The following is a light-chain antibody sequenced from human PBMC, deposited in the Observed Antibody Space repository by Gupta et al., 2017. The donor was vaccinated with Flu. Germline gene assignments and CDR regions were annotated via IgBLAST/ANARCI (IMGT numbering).Light chain of an antibody. CDR3: QTWGTGIVV. J-gene: IGLJ2*01. CDR1: SGHSSYA. CDR2: VNRDGSH. V-gene: IGLV4-69*01. Sequence: SGHSSYAIAWHQQQPEKGPRYLMKVNRDGSHSKGDGIPDRFSGSSSGAERYLTIFSLQSEDEAEYYCQTWGTGIVVFGGGTKLTVL.